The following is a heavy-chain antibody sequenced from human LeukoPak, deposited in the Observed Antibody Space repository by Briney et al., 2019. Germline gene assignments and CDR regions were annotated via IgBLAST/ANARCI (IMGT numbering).Heavy chain of an antibody. D-gene: IGHD3-10*01. J-gene: IGHJ5*02. Sequence: GGSLRLSCAASGFTFDDYGMSWVRQAPGKGLEWVSYISSASNTIYYADSVKGRFTISRDNANNSLYLQMTRLRAEDTAMYYRARDGWFGDYNWFDPWGQGTLVTVSS. CDR1: GFTFDDYG. V-gene: IGHV3-48*01. CDR3: ARDGWFGDYNWFDP. CDR2: ISSASNTI.